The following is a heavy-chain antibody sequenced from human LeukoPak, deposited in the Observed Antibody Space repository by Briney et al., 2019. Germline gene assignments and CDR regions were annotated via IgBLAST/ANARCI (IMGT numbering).Heavy chain of an antibody. Sequence: SETLSLTCAVYGGSFSGYYWSWIRRPPGKGLEWIGEINHSGSTNYNPSLKSRVTISVDTSKNQFPLKLSSVTAADTAVYYCASYRQLWYWGQGTLVTVSS. V-gene: IGHV4-34*01. CDR1: GGSFSGYY. D-gene: IGHD6-6*01. CDR3: ASYRQLWY. CDR2: INHSGST. J-gene: IGHJ4*02.